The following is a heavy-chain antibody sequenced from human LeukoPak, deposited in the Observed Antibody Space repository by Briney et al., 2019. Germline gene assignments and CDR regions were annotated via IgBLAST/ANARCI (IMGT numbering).Heavy chain of an antibody. J-gene: IGHJ4*02. V-gene: IGHV3-15*01. CDR1: GFTFSNAW. D-gene: IGHD3-10*01. CDR3: LRFGELLSLDY. CDR2: IKSKTDGGTT. Sequence: GSLRLSCAASGFTFSNAWMSWVRQAPGKGLEWVGRIKSKTDGGTTDYAAPVKGRFTISRDDSKNTLYLQMNSLKTEDTAVYYCLRFGELLSLDYWGQGTLVTVSS.